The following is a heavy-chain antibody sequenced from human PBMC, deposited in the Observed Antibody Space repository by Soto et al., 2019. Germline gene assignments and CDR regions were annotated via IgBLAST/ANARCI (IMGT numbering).Heavy chain of an antibody. Sequence: QVPLVQSGAEVKKPGASVKVSCKASGYTFTSYDINWVRQATGQGLEWMGWMNPNSGKTGYAQKFQGRVTMTRNTAISTAYRELSSMRSEDTAVYYCARAGRMATEFDPWGQGTLVTVSS. CDR2: MNPNSGKT. CDR3: ARAGRMATEFDP. CDR1: GYTFTSYD. D-gene: IGHD5-12*01. J-gene: IGHJ5*02. V-gene: IGHV1-8*01.